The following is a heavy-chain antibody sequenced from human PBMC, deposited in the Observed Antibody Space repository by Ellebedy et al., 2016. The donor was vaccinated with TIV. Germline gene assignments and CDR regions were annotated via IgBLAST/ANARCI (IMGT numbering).Heavy chain of an antibody. V-gene: IGHV3-23*01. CDR2: ITGSGDTT. CDR3: ARAIYGASNL. J-gene: IGHJ2*01. CDR1: RFIFSNYA. D-gene: IGHD4-17*01. Sequence: GGSLRLSCAASRFIFSNYAMSWVRQAPGKGLEWVSGITGSGDTTYYADSVKGRFTISRDNAGNSLYLQMNSLRAEDTAVYYCARAIYGASNLWGRGTLVTVSS.